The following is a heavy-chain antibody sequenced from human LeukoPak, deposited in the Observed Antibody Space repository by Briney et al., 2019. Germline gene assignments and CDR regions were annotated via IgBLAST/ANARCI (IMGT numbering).Heavy chain of an antibody. CDR1: GFTFSDYY. V-gene: IGHV3-11*01. Sequence: GGSLTLSCAASGFTFSDYYMSWISQAPGKGLEWVSYISSSGSTIYYADSVKGRFTISRDNAKNSLYLQMNSLRAEDTAVYYCARDLMGYYGSGSYCSHDYWGQGTLVTVSS. D-gene: IGHD3-10*01. CDR2: ISSSGSTI. CDR3: ARDLMGYYGSGSYCSHDY. J-gene: IGHJ4*02.